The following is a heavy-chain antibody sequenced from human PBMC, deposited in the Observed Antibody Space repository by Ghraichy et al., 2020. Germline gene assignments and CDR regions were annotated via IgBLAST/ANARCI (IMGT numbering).Heavy chain of an antibody. CDR2: ITISGGST. CDR3: AKVRPPGHCNGDNCFYFDS. CDR1: GFTFSSYA. J-gene: IGHJ4*02. V-gene: IGHV3-23*01. Sequence: GGSLRLSCAASGFTFSSYAMNWVRQAPGKGLEWVSSITISGGSTFYADSVKGRFIVSRDNSKNTLFLQMDSLRAEDTAVYYCAKVRPPGHCNGDNCFYFDSWGKGALVTVSS. D-gene: IGHD2-15*01.